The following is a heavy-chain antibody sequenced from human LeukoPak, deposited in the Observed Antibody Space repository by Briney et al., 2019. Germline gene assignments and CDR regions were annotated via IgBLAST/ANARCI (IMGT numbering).Heavy chain of an antibody. Sequence: SVKVSCKASGYTFATYGISWVRQAPGQGLEWMGWISAYNGNTNYAQKLQGRVNMPTDTSTSTAYMELRSLRSDDTAVYYCARGNYCSGGSCYDGAFDYWGQGTLVTVSS. D-gene: IGHD2-15*01. V-gene: IGHV1-18*01. CDR3: ARGNYCSGGSCYDGAFDY. CDR2: ISAYNGNT. J-gene: IGHJ4*02. CDR1: GYTFATYG.